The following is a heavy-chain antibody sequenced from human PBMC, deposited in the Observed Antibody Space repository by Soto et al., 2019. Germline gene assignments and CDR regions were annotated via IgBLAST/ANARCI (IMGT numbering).Heavy chain of an antibody. Sequence: ASVKVSCKASGYTFTGYYMHWVRQAPGQGLEWMGIINPSGGSTSYAQKFQGRVTMTRDTSTSTVYMELSSLRSEDTAVYYCARDIGGGWTHNEAFDSWGQGTMVTVSS. CDR3: ARDIGGGWTHNEAFDS. CDR1: GYTFTGYY. V-gene: IGHV1-46*01. J-gene: IGHJ3*02. CDR2: INPSGGST. D-gene: IGHD3-16*01.